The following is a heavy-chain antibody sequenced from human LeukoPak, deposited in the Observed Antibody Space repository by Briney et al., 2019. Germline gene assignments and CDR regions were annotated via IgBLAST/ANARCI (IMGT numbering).Heavy chain of an antibody. D-gene: IGHD3-10*01. V-gene: IGHV3-23*01. CDR3: AKSGDYYGSGSYYWGFDY. J-gene: IGHJ4*02. Sequence: PGGSLRLSCAASGFTFSSYAMSWVRQAPGKGLEWVSAISGSGGSTYYADSVKGRFTISRDNSKNTLYLQMNSLRAEDTAVYYCAKSGDYYGSGSYYWGFDYWGQGTLVTVSP. CDR1: GFTFSSYA. CDR2: ISGSGGST.